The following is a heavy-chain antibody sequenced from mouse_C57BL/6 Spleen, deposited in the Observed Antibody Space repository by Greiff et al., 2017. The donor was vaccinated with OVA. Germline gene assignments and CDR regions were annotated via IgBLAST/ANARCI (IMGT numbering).Heavy chain of an antibody. V-gene: IGHV2-5*01. CDR1: GFSLTSYG. CDR3: AKNEAAQAGWFDY. Sequence: QVQLQQSGPGLVQPSQSLSITCTVSGFSLTSYGVHWVRQSPGKGLEWLGVIWRGGSTDYNAAFMSRLSITKDNSKSQVFFKMNSLQADDTAIYYCAKNEAAQAGWFDYWGQGTTLTVSS. D-gene: IGHD3-2*02. J-gene: IGHJ2*01. CDR2: IWRGGST.